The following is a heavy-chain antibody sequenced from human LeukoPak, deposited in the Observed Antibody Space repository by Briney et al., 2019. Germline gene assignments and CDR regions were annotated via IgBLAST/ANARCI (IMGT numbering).Heavy chain of an antibody. D-gene: IGHD2-21*01. Sequence: GGSLRLSCAASGFTFSTYAMHWVRQAPGKGLEWVAVISSDGGSKIYADSVKGRFTISRDNPKNTLFLQMNSLRAEDTAVYYCARDSPEGFPMDVWGQGTTVTVSS. CDR2: ISSDGGSK. CDR1: GFTFSTYA. CDR3: ARDSPEGFPMDV. V-gene: IGHV3-30*04. J-gene: IGHJ6*02.